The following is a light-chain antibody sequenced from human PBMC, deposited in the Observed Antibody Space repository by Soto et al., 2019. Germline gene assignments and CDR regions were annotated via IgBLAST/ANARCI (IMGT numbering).Light chain of an antibody. J-gene: IGKJ1*01. CDR3: QEYFQWPPGM. CDR2: GAS. V-gene: IGKV3-20*01. Sequence: EIVLTQSPGTLSLSPGERATLSCRASQSVSSSFLTWYQQKPGQAPRLLIYGASSRATGIPDRFSGSGSGTEFTLTISSLQSEDFALYYCQEYFQWPPGMFGPGTTVDIK. CDR1: QSVSSSF.